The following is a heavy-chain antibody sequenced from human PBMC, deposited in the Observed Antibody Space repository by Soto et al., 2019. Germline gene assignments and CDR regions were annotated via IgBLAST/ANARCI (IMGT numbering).Heavy chain of an antibody. CDR2: IYHSGST. V-gene: IGHV4-30-2*01. Sequence: SSETLSLTCAVSGGSISSGGYSWSWIRQPPGKGLEWIGYIYHSGSTYYNPSLKSRVTISVDRSKNQFSLKLSSVTAADTAVYYCAREVSSRKWFDPWGQGTLVTVSS. CDR3: AREVSSRKWFDP. CDR1: GGSISSGGYS. D-gene: IGHD6-6*01. J-gene: IGHJ5*02.